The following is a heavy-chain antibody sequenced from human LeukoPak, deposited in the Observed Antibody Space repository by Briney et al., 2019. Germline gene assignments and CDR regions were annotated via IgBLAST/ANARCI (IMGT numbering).Heavy chain of an antibody. CDR1: GFTFSSYA. J-gene: IGHJ6*02. V-gene: IGHV3-30-3*02. D-gene: IGHD3-10*01. Sequence: PGRSLRLSCAASGFTFSSYAMHWVRQAPGKGLEWVAVISYDGSNKYYADSVKGRFTISRDNSKNTLYLQMNSLRAEDTAVYYCAKTSTGVGYYYGMDVWGQGTTVTVSS. CDR2: ISYDGSNK. CDR3: AKTSTGVGYYYGMDV.